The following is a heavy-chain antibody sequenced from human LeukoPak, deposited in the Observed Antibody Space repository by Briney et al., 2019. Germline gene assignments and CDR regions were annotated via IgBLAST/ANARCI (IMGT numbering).Heavy chain of an antibody. Sequence: GWFLRLSCAAPGFTFSSYGMHWVRQAPVKGLAWVAVIWYDGSNEYYADSVKGRFTISRDDSKNTLYLQMNSLRAEDTAVYYCARGFTYYDILTGYSPWAFDIWGQGTMVTVSS. D-gene: IGHD3-9*01. CDR1: GFTFSSYG. CDR3: ARGFTYYDILTGYSPWAFDI. J-gene: IGHJ3*02. V-gene: IGHV3-33*08. CDR2: IWYDGSNE.